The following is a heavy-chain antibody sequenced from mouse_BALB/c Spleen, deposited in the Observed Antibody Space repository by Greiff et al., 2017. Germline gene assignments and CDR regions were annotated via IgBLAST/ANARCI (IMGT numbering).Heavy chain of an antibody. J-gene: IGHJ3*01. CDR1: GYTFTSHY. V-gene: IGHV1S56*01. CDR3: ARSPTVGYGSPWFAY. CDR2: IYPGNVNT. Sequence: QVQLQQSGPELVKPGASVRISCKASGYTFTSHYIHRVKQRPGQGLEWIGWIYPGNVNTEYNEKFKGKATLTADKSSSTACMQLSSLTSEDSAVYVGARSPTVGYGSPWFAYWGQGTLVTVSA. D-gene: IGHD1-1*01.